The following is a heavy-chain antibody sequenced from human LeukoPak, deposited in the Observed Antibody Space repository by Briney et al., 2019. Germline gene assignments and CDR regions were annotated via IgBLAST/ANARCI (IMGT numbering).Heavy chain of an antibody. Sequence: ASVKISCKASGGTFSSYAISWVRQAPGQGLEWMGGIIPIFGTANYAQKFQGRVTITADKSTSTAYMELSSLRSEDTAVYYCARARAVDTAMVPDYWGQGTLVAVSS. CDR2: IIPIFGTA. CDR1: GGTFSSYA. CDR3: ARARAVDTAMVPDY. V-gene: IGHV1-69*06. J-gene: IGHJ4*02. D-gene: IGHD5-18*01.